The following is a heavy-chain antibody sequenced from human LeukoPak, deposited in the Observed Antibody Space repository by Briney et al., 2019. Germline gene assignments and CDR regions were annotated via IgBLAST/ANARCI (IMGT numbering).Heavy chain of an antibody. CDR3: ATRAGATSVYYYYYYMDV. D-gene: IGHD1-26*01. CDR2: FDPEDGET. Sequence: ASVNVSCKVSGYTLTELSMHWVRQAPGKGLEWMGGFDPEDGETIYAQKFQGRVTMTEDTSTDTAYMELSSLRSEDTAVYYCATRAGATSVYYYYYYMDVWGKGTTVTVSS. V-gene: IGHV1-24*01. CDR1: GYTLTELS. J-gene: IGHJ6*03.